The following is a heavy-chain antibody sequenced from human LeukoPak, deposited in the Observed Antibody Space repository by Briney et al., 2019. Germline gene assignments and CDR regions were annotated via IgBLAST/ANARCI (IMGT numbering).Heavy chain of an antibody. Sequence: ASVKVSCKASGYTFTDYYMHWVRQAHGQGLEWMGWINPNSGGTNYAQQFQGRVTMTRDTSISTAYMELSNLRSDDTAVYYCARGIAAAGGRWFDPWGQGTLVTVSS. CDR2: INPNSGGT. D-gene: IGHD6-13*01. CDR1: GYTFTDYY. J-gene: IGHJ5*02. CDR3: ARGIAAAGGRWFDP. V-gene: IGHV1-2*02.